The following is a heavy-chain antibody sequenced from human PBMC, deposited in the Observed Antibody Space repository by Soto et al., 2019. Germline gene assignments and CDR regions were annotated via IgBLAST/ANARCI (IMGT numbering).Heavy chain of an antibody. CDR1: GGSLSPYY. V-gene: IGHV4-34*02. J-gene: IGHJ3*01. CDR3: ARNFDRVPLRAFDV. D-gene: IGHD3-9*01. Sequence: QVQLQQWGAGLLKPSGTLSRTCAVYGGSLSPYYWSWIRQSPEMGLEWIGEISHRGRTNYNPSLRSLVTISVDKSKNQFSLELTSVTAADTALYYCARNFDRVPLRAFDVWGQGAMVIVSS. CDR2: ISHRGRT.